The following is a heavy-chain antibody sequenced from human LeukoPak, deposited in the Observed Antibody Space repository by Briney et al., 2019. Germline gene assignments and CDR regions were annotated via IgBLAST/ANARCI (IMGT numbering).Heavy chain of an antibody. V-gene: IGHV3-23*01. CDR3: AKGGAGGGYFPT. J-gene: IGHJ1*01. Sequence: PGGSLRLSCAASGFTFSDSAMSWIRQTPGKGLEWVSAIGFSGAKTYYADSVKGRFTITRDNSKSTLYLQMNSLRAEDTAVYFCAKGGAGGGYFPTWGQGILVIVSS. CDR1: GFTFSDSA. D-gene: IGHD3-16*01. CDR2: IGFSGAKT.